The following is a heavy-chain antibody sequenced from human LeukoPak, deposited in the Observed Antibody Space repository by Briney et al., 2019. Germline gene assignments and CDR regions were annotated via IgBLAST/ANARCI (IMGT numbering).Heavy chain of an antibody. J-gene: IGHJ4*02. D-gene: IGHD4-17*01. V-gene: IGHV3-74*01. CDR1: GFTFSNYW. Sequence: PGGSLRLSCAASGFTFSNYWMHWVRQAPGKGRVWVSRINSDGINTSYADSVKGRFTISRDNAKNTLNLQMNSLRAEDTAVYYCAKDRELGDYVYAYYWGQGTLVTVSS. CDR3: AKDRELGDYVYAYY. CDR2: INSDGINT.